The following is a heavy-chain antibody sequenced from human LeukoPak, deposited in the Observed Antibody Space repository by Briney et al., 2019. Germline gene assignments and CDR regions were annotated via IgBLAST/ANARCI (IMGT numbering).Heavy chain of an antibody. CDR2: IHYSGST. CDR3: ARLGALHDAFDV. J-gene: IGHJ3*01. CDR1: GDSIRSYY. Sequence: SETLSLTCTVSGDSIRSYYWSWIRQPPGKGLEWIGNIHYSGSTKYNSSLKSRVTISVDTSNNQISLRVTSLTAADTAVYYCARLGALHDAFDVWGQGTLVTVSS. V-gene: IGHV4-59*12. D-gene: IGHD3-16*01.